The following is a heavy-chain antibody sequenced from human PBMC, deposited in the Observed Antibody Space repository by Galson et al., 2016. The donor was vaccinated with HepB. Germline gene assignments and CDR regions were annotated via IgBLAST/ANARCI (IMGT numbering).Heavy chain of an antibody. Sequence: QSGAEVKKPGESLKISCTASGYIFTSYWISWVRQMPGKGLEWMGSIYPGDSDTTYSPSSKGQVTISVDKSINTAYLQWSSLKASDSAVYFCAGKTTSCDLWGQGTLVTVSS. J-gene: IGHJ5*02. V-gene: IGHV5-51*01. CDR1: GYIFTSYW. CDR2: IYPGDSDT. D-gene: IGHD2-2*01. CDR3: AGKTTSCDL.